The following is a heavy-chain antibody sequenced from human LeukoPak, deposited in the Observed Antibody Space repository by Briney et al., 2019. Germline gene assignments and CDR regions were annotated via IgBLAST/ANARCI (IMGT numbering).Heavy chain of an antibody. J-gene: IGHJ4*02. CDR3: ARSLYYGDDDNYFDY. CDR1: GFTFSSYE. Sequence: GGSLRLSCAASGFTFSSYEMNWVRQAPGKGLEWVSYISRSGSNIYYGDSVKGRFTISRDNAKNSLYLQMNSLRAEDTAVYYCARSLYYGDDDNYFDYWGQGTLVTVSS. CDR2: ISRSGSNI. V-gene: IGHV3-48*03. D-gene: IGHD3-3*01.